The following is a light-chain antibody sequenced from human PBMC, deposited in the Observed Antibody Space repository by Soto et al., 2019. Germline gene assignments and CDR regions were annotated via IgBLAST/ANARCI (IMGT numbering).Light chain of an antibody. CDR2: GAS. V-gene: IGKV3-15*01. Sequence: EIVMTQSPATLSVSPGERATLSCRANQSVSSNLAWYQQRPGQAPRLLIYGASTRATGISAKFSGSGSGTEFTLTISSLQSEDFAVYYCQQYKDWPPYTFGQGTKREIK. CDR1: QSVSSN. CDR3: QQYKDWPPYT. J-gene: IGKJ2*01.